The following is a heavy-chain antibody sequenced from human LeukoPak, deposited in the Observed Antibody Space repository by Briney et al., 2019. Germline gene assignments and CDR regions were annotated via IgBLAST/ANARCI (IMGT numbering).Heavy chain of an antibody. CDR3: AKDLYGDYVLGAFDI. CDR2: ISWNSGSI. V-gene: IGHV3-9*03. D-gene: IGHD4-17*01. Sequence: GGSLRLSCAASGFTFDDCAMHWVRQAPGKGLEWVSGISWNSGSIGYADSVKGRFTISRDNAKNSLYLQMNSLRAEDMALYYCAKDLYGDYVLGAFDIWGQGTMVTVSS. CDR1: GFTFDDCA. J-gene: IGHJ3*02.